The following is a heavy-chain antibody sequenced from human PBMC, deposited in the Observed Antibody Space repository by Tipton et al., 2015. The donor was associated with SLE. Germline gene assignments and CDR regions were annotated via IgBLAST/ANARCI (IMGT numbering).Heavy chain of an antibody. D-gene: IGHD5-24*01. CDR2: IYTSGST. J-gene: IGHJ4*02. CDR3: ARVESRRRDGYNAFRY. V-gene: IGHV4-4*09. CDR1: GGSISSYY. Sequence: TLSLTCTVSGGSISSYYWSWIRQPPGKGLEWIGYIYTSGSTNYNPSLKSRVTISVDTSKNQFSLKLSSVTAADTAVYYCARVESRRRDGYNAFRYWGQGTLVTVSS.